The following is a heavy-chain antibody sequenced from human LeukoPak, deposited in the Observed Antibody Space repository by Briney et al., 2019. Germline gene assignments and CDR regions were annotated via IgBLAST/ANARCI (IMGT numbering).Heavy chain of an antibody. CDR3: ARGSYSGYAYFDY. CDR2: IYYSGST. D-gene: IGHD5-12*01. J-gene: IGHJ4*02. CDR1: GGSISSHY. V-gene: IGHV4-59*11. Sequence: PSETLSLTCTVSGGSISSHYWSWIRQPPGKGLEWIGYIYYSGSTNYNPSLKSRVTISVDTSKNQFSLKLSSVTAAGTAVYYCARGSYSGYAYFDYWGQGTLVTVSS.